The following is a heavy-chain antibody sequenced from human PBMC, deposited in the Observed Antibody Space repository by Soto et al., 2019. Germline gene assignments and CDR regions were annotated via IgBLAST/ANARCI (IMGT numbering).Heavy chain of an antibody. V-gene: IGHV3-53*01. Sequence: PGGSLRLSCAASGFTVSSNYMSWVRQAPGEGLEWVSVIYSGGSTYYADSVKGRFTSSRDNSKNTLYLQKNSLRAEDTAVYYCARGSTVTTRGVFDYWGQGTLVTVSS. D-gene: IGHD4-4*01. J-gene: IGHJ4*02. CDR1: GFTVSSNY. CDR2: IYSGGST. CDR3: ARGSTVTTRGVFDY.